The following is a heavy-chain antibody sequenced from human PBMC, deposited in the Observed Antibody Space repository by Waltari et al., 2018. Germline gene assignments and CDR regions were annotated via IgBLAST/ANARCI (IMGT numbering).Heavy chain of an antibody. CDR1: GGSVADNKYY. J-gene: IGHJ3*02. D-gene: IGHD6-19*01. CDR2: SCYRYEP. CDR3: AREVKEVADSDAFDI. Sequence: QVQLQESGPGLVKPSQTLSLTCTVSGGSVADNKYYWSWVRPPPGKGLEWIGYSCYRYEPHYSPSPKTRSTISIAASKNQFSLMLNSVTAADTAIYFCAREVKEVADSDAFDIWGQGTAVTVS. V-gene: IGHV4-30-4*01.